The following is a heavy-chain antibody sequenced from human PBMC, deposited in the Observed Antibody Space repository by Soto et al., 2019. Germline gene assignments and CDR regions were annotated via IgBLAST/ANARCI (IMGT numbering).Heavy chain of an antibody. CDR1: GGSFSGYY. CDR2: INHSGST. V-gene: IGHV4-34*01. Sequence: SETLSLTCAVYGGSFSGYYWSWIRQPPGKGLEWIAEINHSGSTNYNPSLKSRVTISVDASKNQFSLKLSSVTAADTAVYYCARDYAYYDYVWGIKRVHYYGMDVWGQGTTVTVSS. D-gene: IGHD3-16*01. CDR3: ARDYAYYDYVWGIKRVHYYGMDV. J-gene: IGHJ6*02.